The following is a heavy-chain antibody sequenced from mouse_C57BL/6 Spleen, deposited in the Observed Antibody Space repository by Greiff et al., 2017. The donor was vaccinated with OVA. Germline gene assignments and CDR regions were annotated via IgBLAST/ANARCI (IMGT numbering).Heavy chain of an antibody. V-gene: IGHV1-80*01. D-gene: IGHD1-3*01. J-gene: IGHJ1*03. CDR1: GYAFSSYW. Sequence: QVQLKESGAELVKPGASVKISCKASGYAFSSYWMNWVKQRPGTGLEWIGQIYPGDGDTNYNGKFKGKATLTADKSSSTAYMQLSSLTSEDSAVYFCARLRSKDWYFDVWGTGTVTVSS. CDR2: IYPGDGDT. CDR3: ARLRSKDWYFDV.